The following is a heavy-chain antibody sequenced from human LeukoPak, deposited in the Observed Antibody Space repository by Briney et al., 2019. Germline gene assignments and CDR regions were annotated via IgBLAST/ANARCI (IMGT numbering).Heavy chain of an antibody. V-gene: IGHV4-34*01. CDR2: INHSGST. CDR3: ARGGLSTPSTH. D-gene: IGHD2-2*01. J-gene: IGHJ4*02. CDR1: GGSFSGYY. Sequence: SETLSLTCAVYGGSFSGYYWSWIRQPPGKGLKGIGEINHSGSTNYNPSLKIRVDISVDTSNNQFSLKMSSVTAAYTAVNYCARGGLSTPSTHWGQGTLVTVSS.